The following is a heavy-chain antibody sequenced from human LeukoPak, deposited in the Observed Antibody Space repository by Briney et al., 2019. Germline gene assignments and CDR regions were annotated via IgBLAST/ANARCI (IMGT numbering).Heavy chain of an antibody. CDR2: ITWNGDAK. CDR1: GFTFDNYA. Sequence: GRSLRLSCAVSGFTFDNYAMHWVRQSPGKGLEWVSGITWNGDAKGYADSVKGRFTISRDNARNSLYLQMNSLRAEDTAVYYCAKDFSSDILTGYYRPHDAFDIWGQGTMVTVSS. CDR3: AKDFSSDILTGYYRPHDAFDI. J-gene: IGHJ3*02. D-gene: IGHD3-9*01. V-gene: IGHV3-9*01.